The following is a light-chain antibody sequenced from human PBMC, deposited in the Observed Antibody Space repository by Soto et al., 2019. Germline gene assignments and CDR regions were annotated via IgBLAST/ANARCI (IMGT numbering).Light chain of an antibody. V-gene: IGLV7-46*01. CDR3: LLASNAPDV. CDR2: DTT. CDR1: TGAVTNGHY. J-gene: IGLJ1*01. Sequence: QAVMTQEPSLTASPGGTVTLTCGSSTGAVTNGHYPYWFQQKPGQAPRTLIYDTTNRHSWTPARFSGSLLGGKAALTLSGAQSEDEAEYYCLLASNAPDVFGTATKVTVL.